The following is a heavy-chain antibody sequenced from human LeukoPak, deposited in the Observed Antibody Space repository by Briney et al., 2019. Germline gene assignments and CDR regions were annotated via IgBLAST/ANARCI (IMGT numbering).Heavy chain of an antibody. D-gene: IGHD1-20*01. Sequence: GSQRLSCAASGFTFSTYAMSWVRQPPGKGLECIGDINHSGSSHYNPSLKNRAVMSIDTSKNEFSLRLTSVTAADTAVYYCARGRGYNWDQIYFVYWGHGTLVTVSS. CDR3: ARGRGYNWDQIYFVY. CDR1: GFTFSTYA. CDR2: INHSGSS. J-gene: IGHJ4*01. V-gene: IGHV4-34*01.